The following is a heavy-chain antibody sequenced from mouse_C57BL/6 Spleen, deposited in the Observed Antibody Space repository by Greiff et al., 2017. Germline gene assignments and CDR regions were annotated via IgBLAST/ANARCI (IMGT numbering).Heavy chain of an antibody. V-gene: IGHV1-18*01. CDR1: GYTFTDYN. J-gene: IGHJ3*01. Sequence: EVKLVESGPELVKPGASVKIPCKASGYTFTDYNMDWVKQSHGKSLEWIGDINPNNGGTIYNQKFKGKATLTVDKSSSTAYMELRSLTSEDTAVYYCARDRFAYWGQGTLVTVSA. CDR3: ARDRFAY. CDR2: INPNNGGT.